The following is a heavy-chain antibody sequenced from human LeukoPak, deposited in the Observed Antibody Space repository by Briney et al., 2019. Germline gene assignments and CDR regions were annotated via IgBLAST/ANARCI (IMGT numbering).Heavy chain of an antibody. Sequence: SETLSPTCTVSGGSISSGGYYWSWIRQHPGKGLEWIGYIYYSGSTYYNPSLKSRVTISVDTSKNQFSLKLSSVTAADTAVYYCARADYSNSQSKYNWFDPWGQGTLVTVSS. J-gene: IGHJ5*02. CDR1: GGSISSGGYY. V-gene: IGHV4-31*03. CDR2: IYYSGST. D-gene: IGHD4-11*01. CDR3: ARADYSNSQSKYNWFDP.